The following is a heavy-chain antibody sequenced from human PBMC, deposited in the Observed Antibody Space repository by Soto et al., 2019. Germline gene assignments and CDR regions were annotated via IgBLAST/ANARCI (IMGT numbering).Heavy chain of an antibody. CDR1: GGSVSSGSYY. CDR2: IYYSGST. CDR3: AREKRDYYDSSGYYSPFDY. D-gene: IGHD3-22*01. Sequence: QVQLQESGPGLVKPSETLSLTCTVSGGSVSSGSYYWSRIRQPPGKGLEWIGYIYYSGSTNYNPSLKSRVTISVDTSKNQFSLKLSSVTAADTAVYYCAREKRDYYDSSGYYSPFDYWGQGTLVTVSS. V-gene: IGHV4-61*01. J-gene: IGHJ4*02.